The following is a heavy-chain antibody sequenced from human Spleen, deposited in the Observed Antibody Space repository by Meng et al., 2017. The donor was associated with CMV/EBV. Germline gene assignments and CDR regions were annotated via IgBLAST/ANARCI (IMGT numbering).Heavy chain of an antibody. CDR2: IYYSGIT. CDR1: GGSISSYY. D-gene: IGHD7-27*01. CDR3: ATPGGLTGDWGAFDI. V-gene: IGHV4-59*01. Sequence: SETLSLTCTVSGGSISSYYWSWIRQPTGKGLEWIGYIYYSGITNYNPSLKSRVTISVDTSTNQFPLKLRSVAAVDTAVYYCATPGGLTGDWGAFDIWGQGTMVTVSS. J-gene: IGHJ3*02.